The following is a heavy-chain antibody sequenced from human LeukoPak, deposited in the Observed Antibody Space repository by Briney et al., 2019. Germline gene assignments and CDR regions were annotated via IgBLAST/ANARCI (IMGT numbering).Heavy chain of an antibody. J-gene: IGHJ4*02. CDR2: LYDGGIT. CDR1: GFTVSTKF. D-gene: IGHD3-22*01. Sequence: GGSLRLSCAASGFTVSTKFMSWVRQAPGKGLEWVSVLYDGGITYYADSVKGRFTISGDNSKNMSFLQMNSLRAEDTAVYYCARFYDTSGYLDCWGQGTLVTVSS. CDR3: ARFYDTSGYLDC. V-gene: IGHV3-66*01.